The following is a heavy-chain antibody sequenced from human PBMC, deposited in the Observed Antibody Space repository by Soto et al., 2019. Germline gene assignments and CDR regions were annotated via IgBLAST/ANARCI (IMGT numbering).Heavy chain of an antibody. CDR1: GFTFSDYY. J-gene: IGHJ4*02. Sequence: GGSLRLSCAASGFTFSDYYMSWIRQAPGKGLEWVSYISSSGSTIYYADSVKGRFTISRDNAKNSLYLQMNSLRAEDTAVYYCASDGPMRTYDILTGYYFASGTPVDYWGQGTLVTVSS. CDR2: ISSSGSTI. D-gene: IGHD3-9*01. CDR3: ASDGPMRTYDILTGYYFASGTPVDY. V-gene: IGHV3-11*01.